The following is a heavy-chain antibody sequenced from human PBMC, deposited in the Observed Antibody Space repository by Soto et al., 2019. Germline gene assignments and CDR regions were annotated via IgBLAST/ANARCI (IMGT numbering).Heavy chain of an antibody. D-gene: IGHD2-8*02. CDR3: ARDKITGLFDY. J-gene: IGHJ4*02. V-gene: IGHV4-34*01. CDR1: GGSFSGYY. Sequence: PSDTLSLTCAVYGGSFSGYYWTWIRQPPGTGLEWIGESNHSGSTNYNPSLKSRVTISVDTSKNQFSLKLTSVTAADTAVYYCARDKITGLFDYWGQGTLVTVSS. CDR2: SNHSGST.